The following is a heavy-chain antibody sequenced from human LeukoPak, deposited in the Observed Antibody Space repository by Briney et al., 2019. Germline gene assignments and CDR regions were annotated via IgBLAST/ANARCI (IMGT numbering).Heavy chain of an antibody. D-gene: IGHD6-19*01. CDR1: GFTLSSYV. CDR3: ATGSGWYSPDY. J-gene: IGHJ4*02. Sequence: GGSLRLSCAASGFTLSSYVMHWVREAPGKGLEWVAFISYDGSNKYYANSVKGRFTISRDNSKNMLYLQMNSLRAEDTAVYYCATGSGWYSPDYWGQGNLVTVSS. V-gene: IGHV3-30*03. CDR2: ISYDGSNK.